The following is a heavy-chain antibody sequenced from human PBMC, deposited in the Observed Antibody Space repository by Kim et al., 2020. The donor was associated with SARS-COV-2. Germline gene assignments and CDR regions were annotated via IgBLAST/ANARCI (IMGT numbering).Heavy chain of an antibody. CDR2: IYAGGST. D-gene: IGHD3-3*01. CDR3: AAEWL. V-gene: IGHV3-53*01. Sequence: IYAGGSTNHENSVKSRFTISGNNSKNTLYLQMNSLRAEATAVYYCAAEWLWGQGTLVTVSS. J-gene: IGHJ4*02.